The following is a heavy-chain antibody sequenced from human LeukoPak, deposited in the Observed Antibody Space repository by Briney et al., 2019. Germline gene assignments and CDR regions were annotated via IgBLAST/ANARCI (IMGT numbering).Heavy chain of an antibody. Sequence: AGGSLRLSCAASGFTFSSYSMNWVRQAPGKGLEWVSAISGSGGSTYYADSVKGRFTISRDNSKNTLYLQMNSLRAEDTAVYYCAKAGRLVLRIDYWGQGTLVTVSS. CDR2: ISGSGGST. J-gene: IGHJ4*02. V-gene: IGHV3-23*01. D-gene: IGHD6-19*01. CDR1: GFTFSSYS. CDR3: AKAGRLVLRIDY.